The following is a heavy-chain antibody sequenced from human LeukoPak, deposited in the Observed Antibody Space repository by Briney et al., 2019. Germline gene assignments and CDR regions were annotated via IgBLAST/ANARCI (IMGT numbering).Heavy chain of an antibody. V-gene: IGHV3-23*01. D-gene: IGHD1-26*01. CDR2: ISGSGGST. J-gene: IGHJ4*02. CDR1: GFTFSSYA. CDR3: AKAPYSGSFLSQSFDY. Sequence: GGSLRLSCAASGFTFSSYAMSWVRQAPGKGLQCASAISGSGGSTYYADSVKGRFTISRDNSKNTLYLQMNSLRAADTAVYCCAKAPYSGSFLSQSFDYWGQGTLVTVSS.